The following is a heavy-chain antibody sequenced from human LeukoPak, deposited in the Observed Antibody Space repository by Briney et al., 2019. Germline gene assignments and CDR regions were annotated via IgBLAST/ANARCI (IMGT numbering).Heavy chain of an antibody. Sequence: GGSLRLSCTASGFTFSGSAMHWVRQASGKGLEWVGLIRTKANSYATAYAASVTGRFTISRDDSKDTSYLQMNSLKTEDTALYFCTTSYSGNSWYDWFGPWGQGTLVTVSS. CDR3: TTSYSGNSWYDWFGP. D-gene: IGHD6-13*01. CDR2: IRTKANSYAT. V-gene: IGHV3-73*01. J-gene: IGHJ5*02. CDR1: GFTFSGSA.